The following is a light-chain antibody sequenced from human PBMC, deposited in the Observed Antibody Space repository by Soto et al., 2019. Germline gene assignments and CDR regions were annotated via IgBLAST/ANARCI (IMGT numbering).Light chain of an antibody. J-gene: IGKJ1*01. Sequence: IQLTQSPSTLSASVGDRVTIPCRASQSISNRLAWYQQKPGKAPKVLIYDASSLESGVPSRFSGSGSGTEFILTISSLQPDDFASYCCQHYGAMWTFGQGTKVDIK. CDR1: QSISNR. V-gene: IGKV1-5*01. CDR3: QHYGAMWT. CDR2: DAS.